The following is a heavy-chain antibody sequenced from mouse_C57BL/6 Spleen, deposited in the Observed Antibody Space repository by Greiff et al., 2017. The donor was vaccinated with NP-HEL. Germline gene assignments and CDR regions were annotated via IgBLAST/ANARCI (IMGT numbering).Heavy chain of an antibody. CDR2: INPNNGGT. J-gene: IGHJ1*03. D-gene: IGHD4-1*01. CDR1: GYTFTDYY. V-gene: IGHV1-26*01. Sequence: EVQLHQSGPELVKPGASVKISCKASGYTFTDYYMNWVKQSHGKSLEWIGDINPNNGGTSYNQKFKGKATLTVDTSSSTAYMELRSLTSEDSAVYYCARVGRGYFDVWGTGTRSPSPQ. CDR3: ARVGRGYFDV.